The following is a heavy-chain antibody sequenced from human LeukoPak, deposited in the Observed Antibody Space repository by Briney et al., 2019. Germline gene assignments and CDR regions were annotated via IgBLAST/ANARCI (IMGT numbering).Heavy chain of an antibody. CDR3: ARGGGYYYDSSGYYVPLGY. V-gene: IGHV1-18*01. J-gene: IGHJ4*02. D-gene: IGHD3-22*01. CDR2: ISAYNGNT. CDR1: GYTFTSYG. Sequence: ASVKVSCKASGYTFTSYGISWVRQAPGQGLEWMGWISAYNGNTNYAQKLQGRVTMTTDTSTRTAYMELRSLRSDDTAVYYCARGGGYYYDSSGYYVPLGYWGQGTLVTVSS.